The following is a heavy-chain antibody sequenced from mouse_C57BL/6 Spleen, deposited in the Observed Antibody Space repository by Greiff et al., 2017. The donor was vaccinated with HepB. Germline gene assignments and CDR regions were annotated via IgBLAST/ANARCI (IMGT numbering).Heavy chain of an antibody. D-gene: IGHD2-5*01. V-gene: IGHV1-69*01. J-gene: IGHJ3*01. CDR3: ARYSNLPWFAY. CDR1: GYTFTSYW. CDR2: IDPSDSYT. Sequence: QVQLKQPGAELVMPGASVKLSCKASGYTFTSYWMHWVKQRPGQGLEWIGEIDPSDSYTNYNQKFKGKSTLTVDKSSSTAYMQLSSLTSEDSAVYYCARYSNLPWFAYWGQGTLVTVSA.